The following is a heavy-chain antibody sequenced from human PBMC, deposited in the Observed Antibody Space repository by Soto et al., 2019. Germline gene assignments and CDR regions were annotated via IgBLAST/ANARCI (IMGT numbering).Heavy chain of an antibody. CDR2: IYYSGST. CDR3: ARGDTYFDY. Sequence: SETLSLTCTVSGGSISSYYLSWIRQPPGKGLEWIGYIYYSGSTNYNPSLKSRVTISVDTSKNQFSLKLTSVTAADTAVYYCARGDTYFDYWGQGTLVTVYS. D-gene: IGHD5-18*01. CDR1: GGSISSYY. J-gene: IGHJ4*02. V-gene: IGHV4-59*01.